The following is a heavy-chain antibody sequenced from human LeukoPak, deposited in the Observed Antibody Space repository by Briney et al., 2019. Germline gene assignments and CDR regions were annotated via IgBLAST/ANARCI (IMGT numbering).Heavy chain of an antibody. CDR2: IYYSGYT. D-gene: IGHD3-10*01. CDR1: GGSISRDY. V-gene: IGHV4-59*01. J-gene: IGHJ6*03. CDR3: ARTTMVRGTYYMDV. Sequence: SETLSLTCTVSGGSISRDYWSWVRQPPGKGLEWLGYIYYSGYTNYNPSLKSRFTISVDTSKNQFSLKLSSVTAADTAVYYCARTTMVRGTYYMDVWGKGTTVTISS.